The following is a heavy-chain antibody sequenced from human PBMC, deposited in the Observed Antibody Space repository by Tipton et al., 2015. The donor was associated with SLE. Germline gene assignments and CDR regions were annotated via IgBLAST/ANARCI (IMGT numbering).Heavy chain of an antibody. CDR3: AREGSGDSSGYYYDY. V-gene: IGHV4-39*07. D-gene: IGHD3-22*01. CDR2: VYYSGST. CDR1: GASISSSGYF. Sequence: TLSLTCTVSGASISSSGYFWGWIRQPPGKGLEWIGSVYYSGSTYYNPSLKSRVTISIDTSKNQFSLKLSSVTAADTAVYYCAREGSGDSSGYYYDYWGQGTLVTVSS. J-gene: IGHJ4*02.